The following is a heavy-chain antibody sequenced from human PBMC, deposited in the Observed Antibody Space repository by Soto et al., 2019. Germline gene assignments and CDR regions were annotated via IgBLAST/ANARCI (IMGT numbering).Heavy chain of an antibody. J-gene: IGHJ4*02. CDR3: ARGKYSSQY. CDR2: IKEDGSEK. V-gene: IGHV3-7*01. D-gene: IGHD6-6*01. Sequence: LRLSCAASGFTFTNYWMTWFRQAPGKGLERVANIKEDGSEKYHVDSVRGRFTISRDNAKNSLFLQMNSLRAEDTAVYYCARGKYSSQYWGQGTLVTVSS. CDR1: GFTFTNYW.